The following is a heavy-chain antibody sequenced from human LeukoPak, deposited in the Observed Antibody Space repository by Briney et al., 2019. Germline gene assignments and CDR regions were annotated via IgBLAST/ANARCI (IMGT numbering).Heavy chain of an antibody. CDR3: ARDRAGSGYHDAFDI. Sequence: GGSLRLSCAASGFTFSSYSMNWVRQAPGKGLEWVSYISSSSSTIYYADSVKGRFTISRDNAKNSLYLQMNSLRAEDTAEYYCARDRAGSGYHDAFDIWGQGTMVTVSS. V-gene: IGHV3-48*01. CDR1: GFTFSSYS. J-gene: IGHJ3*02. D-gene: IGHD3-22*01. CDR2: ISSSSSTI.